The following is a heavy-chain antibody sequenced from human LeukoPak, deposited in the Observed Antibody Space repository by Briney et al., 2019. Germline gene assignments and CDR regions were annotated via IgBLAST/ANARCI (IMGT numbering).Heavy chain of an antibody. Sequence: ASVKVSCKASGYTFTGYYMHWVRQAPGQGLEWMGRINPDSGGTNYAQKFQGRVTMTRDTSITTGYMELSRLRSDDTAVYYCARSRSTRGYSVLDYWGQGILVTISS. J-gene: IGHJ4*02. CDR3: ARSRSTRGYSVLDY. CDR2: INPDSGGT. CDR1: GYTFTGYY. V-gene: IGHV1-2*06. D-gene: IGHD3-22*01.